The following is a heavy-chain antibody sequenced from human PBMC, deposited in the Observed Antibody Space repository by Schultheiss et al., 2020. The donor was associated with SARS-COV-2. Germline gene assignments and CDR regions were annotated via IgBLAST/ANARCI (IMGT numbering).Heavy chain of an antibody. D-gene: IGHD1-1*01. Sequence: GGSLRLSCAASGFTFRTYGMHWVRQAPGKGLEWVAVISYDGSNKYYADSVKGRFTISRDNSENTLYLQMNSLRAEDTAVYYCARATRGKYFDLWGRGTLVTVSS. CDR3: ARATRGKYFDL. CDR2: ISYDGSNK. J-gene: IGHJ2*01. V-gene: IGHV3-30*03. CDR1: GFTFRTYG.